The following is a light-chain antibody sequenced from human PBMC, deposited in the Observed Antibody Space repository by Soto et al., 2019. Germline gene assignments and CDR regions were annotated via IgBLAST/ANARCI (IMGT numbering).Light chain of an antibody. V-gene: IGKV3-15*01. Sequence: EIVMTQSPASLSVSPGDGATLSCRASQTVASNLAWYQQKPGQGPRLLIHGASTRAAGVPASFSGSGSGTDFTLTISSLQSEDFAVYYCQQYHNWPPQYTFGQGTKLQIK. CDR2: GAS. CDR1: QTVASN. CDR3: QQYHNWPPQYT. J-gene: IGKJ2*01.